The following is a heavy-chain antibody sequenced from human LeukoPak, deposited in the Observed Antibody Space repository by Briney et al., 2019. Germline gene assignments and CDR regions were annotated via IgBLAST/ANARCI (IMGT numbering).Heavy chain of an antibody. J-gene: IGHJ3*02. CDR1: GYSFTSYW. CDR2: IYPGDSDT. CDR3: ARHDPDYGDYRDAFDI. D-gene: IGHD4-17*01. V-gene: IGHV5-51*01. Sequence: GESLKISCKGSGYSFTSYWIGWVRQMPGKGLEWMGIIYPGDSDTRYSPSFQGQVTISADKSISTAYLQWSSLKASDTAMYYCARHDPDYGDYRDAFDIWGQGTMVTVSS.